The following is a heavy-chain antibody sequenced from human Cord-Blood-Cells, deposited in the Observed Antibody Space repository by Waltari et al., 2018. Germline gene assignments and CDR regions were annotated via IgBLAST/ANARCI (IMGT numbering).Heavy chain of an antibody. D-gene: IGHD6-13*01. CDR2: TQEVGSNK. V-gene: IGHV3-30-3*01. Sequence: QVQLVESGGGVVQPGSSMRLSCAASGFTSSSYAMHWVRPAPGKGLEWGCVTQEVGSNKDYAGAVRGRCTIARDNSKTTLYRQMNSLRAEDTAGYYCARGRYRSSPDDAFDIWGQGTMVTVSS. CDR1: GFTSSSYA. CDR3: ARGRYRSSPDDAFDI. J-gene: IGHJ3*02.